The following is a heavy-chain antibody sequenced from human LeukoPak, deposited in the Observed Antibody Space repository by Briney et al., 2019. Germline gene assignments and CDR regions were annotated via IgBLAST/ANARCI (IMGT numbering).Heavy chain of an antibody. CDR1: GFSFSDAW. CDR3: TTPPD. J-gene: IGHJ4*02. V-gene: IGHV3-15*01. Sequence: PGGSLRLSCTAYGFSFSDAWMTWVRQAPGKGLEWVGRIKPIATGGTTEYAAPVKGRFTISRDDSKNTVYLQMNSLESEDTAVYYCTTPPDWGQGTLVTVSS. CDR2: IKPIATGGTT.